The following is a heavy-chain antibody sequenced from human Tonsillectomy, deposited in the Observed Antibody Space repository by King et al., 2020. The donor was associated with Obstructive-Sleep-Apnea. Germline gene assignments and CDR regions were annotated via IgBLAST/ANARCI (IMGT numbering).Heavy chain of an antibody. CDR3: AKALGYQLPPQLRGFDY. J-gene: IGHJ4*02. Sequence: VQLVESGGGVVQPGRSLRLSCAGSGFTFSSYGMHWVRQAPGKGLGWVAVISSDGSNKYYADSVKGRFTISRDNSKNTLYLQMNSLRVEDPAGYYCAKALGYQLPPQLRGFDYGGQGTLVTVSS. D-gene: IGHD2-2*01. V-gene: IGHV3-30*18. CDR1: GFTFSSYG. CDR2: ISSDGSNK.